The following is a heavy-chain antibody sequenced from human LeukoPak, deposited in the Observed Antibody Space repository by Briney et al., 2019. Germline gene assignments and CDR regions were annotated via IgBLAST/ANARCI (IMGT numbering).Heavy chain of an antibody. Sequence: QPGGSLRLSCAASGFDLSTYAMSWVRQAPGKGLEWVSTISDNGVTTYYADSVKGRFTISRDNSKNTLYLQMNSLRAEDTAVYYCVADSYGYLRFDYWGQGTLVTVSS. CDR1: GFDLSTYA. V-gene: IGHV3-23*01. D-gene: IGHD5-18*01. J-gene: IGHJ4*02. CDR3: VADSYGYLRFDY. CDR2: ISDNGVTT.